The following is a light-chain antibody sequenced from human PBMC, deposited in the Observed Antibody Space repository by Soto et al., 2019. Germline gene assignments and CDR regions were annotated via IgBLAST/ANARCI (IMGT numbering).Light chain of an antibody. CDR2: GAS. Sequence: EIVMTQSPATLSVSPGERASLSCRAGQSVSSNLAWYQQEPGQAPRLLIFGASTRATGIPARFSGSGSGTVFALTISSLQSEDFAVYYCQQYHNWRTFGQGTKVDIK. CDR1: QSVSSN. J-gene: IGKJ1*01. CDR3: QQYHNWRT. V-gene: IGKV3-15*01.